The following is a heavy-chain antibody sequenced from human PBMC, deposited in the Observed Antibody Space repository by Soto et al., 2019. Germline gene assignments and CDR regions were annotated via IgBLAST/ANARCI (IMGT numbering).Heavy chain of an antibody. CDR1: GFTFSDYF. CDR3: ARSSATVNGWWGYGLDV. CDR2: ISGSGSSSI. D-gene: IGHD1-1*01. Sequence: PGGSLRLSCAASGFTFSDYFMTWIRQAPGKGLEWVSYISGSGSSSIFYADSVQGRFTISRDNAKNSLYLQMNSLRAEDTAVYYCARSSATVNGWWGYGLDVWGQGTTATVSS. V-gene: IGHV3-11*01. J-gene: IGHJ6*02.